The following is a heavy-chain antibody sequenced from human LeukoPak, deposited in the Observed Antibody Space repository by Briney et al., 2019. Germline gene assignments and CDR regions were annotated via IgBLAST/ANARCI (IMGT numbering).Heavy chain of an antibody. J-gene: IGHJ5*02. D-gene: IGHD3-16*01. Sequence: PSETLSLTCAVYGGSFSGYYRSWIRQPPGKGLEWIGEINHSGSTNYNPSLKSRVTISVDTSKSQFSLKLSSVTAADTAIYYCAREISVSDYIWGSHTLNWFDPWGQGTLVTVSS. CDR2: INHSGST. CDR1: GGSFSGYY. V-gene: IGHV4-34*01. CDR3: AREISVSDYIWGSHTLNWFDP.